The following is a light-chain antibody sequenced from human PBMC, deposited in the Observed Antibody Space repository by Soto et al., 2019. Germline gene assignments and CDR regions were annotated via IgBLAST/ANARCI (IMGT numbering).Light chain of an antibody. Sequence: IVLTQSPGTLSLSPGERATLSCRASQSVSSDLAWYQQKPGQAPRLLIYDASNRATGIPARFSGSGSGTDFTLTISSLEPEDFGVYYCHQRSDWPLTFGGGTKVDIK. CDR2: DAS. CDR3: HQRSDWPLT. CDR1: QSVSSD. V-gene: IGKV3-11*01. J-gene: IGKJ4*01.